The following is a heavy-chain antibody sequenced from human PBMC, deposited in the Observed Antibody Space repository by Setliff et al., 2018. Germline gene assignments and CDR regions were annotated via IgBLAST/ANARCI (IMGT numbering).Heavy chain of an antibody. CDR2: FFYSGDS. J-gene: IGHJ4*02. V-gene: IGHV4-61*01. CDR1: GFSLSNARMG. Sequence: SGPTLVNPTETLTLTCTVSGFSLSNARMGVSWIRQPPGKGLEWIGLFFYSGDSRYNPSLKSRVTMSVDASRNQFSLKLSSVTAADTAIYYCARDRSYYASGSFTKWFDYWGQGTLVTVSS. CDR3: ARDRSYYASGSFTKWFDY. D-gene: IGHD3-10*01.